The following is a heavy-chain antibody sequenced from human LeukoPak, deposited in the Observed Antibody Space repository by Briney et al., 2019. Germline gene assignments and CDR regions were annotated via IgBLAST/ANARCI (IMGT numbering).Heavy chain of an antibody. CDR3: AGLGYCSGGSCYDY. D-gene: IGHD2-15*01. CDR2: INHSGST. V-gene: IGHV4-34*01. J-gene: IGHJ4*02. Sequence: SETLSLTCAVYGGSFSGYYWSWIRQPPGKGLEWIGEINHSGSTNYNPSLESRVTISVDTSKNQFSLKLSSVTAADTAVYYCAGLGYCSGGSCYDYWGQGTLVTVSS. CDR1: GGSFSGYY.